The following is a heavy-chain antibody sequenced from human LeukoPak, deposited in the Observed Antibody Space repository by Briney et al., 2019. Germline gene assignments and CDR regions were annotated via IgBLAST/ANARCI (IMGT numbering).Heavy chain of an antibody. Sequence: ASVKVSCKASGYTFTSYYMHWVRQAPGQGLEWMGIINPSSGSTTYAQKFQGRVTMTRDTSTSTVYMELSSMRSEDTAVYYCARGLRDYVDYWGQGTLVTVSS. CDR2: INPSSGST. CDR1: GYTFTSYY. CDR3: ARGLRDYVDY. V-gene: IGHV1-46*01. J-gene: IGHJ4*02.